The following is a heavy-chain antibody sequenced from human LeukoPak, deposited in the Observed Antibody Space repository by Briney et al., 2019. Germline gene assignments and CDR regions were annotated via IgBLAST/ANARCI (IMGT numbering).Heavy chain of an antibody. CDR1: GYTFTSYG. Sequence: GASVKVSCKAFGYTFTSYGISWVRQAPGQGLEWMGWISAYNGNTNYAQKLQGRVTMTTDTSTSTAYMELRSLRSDDTAVYYCARDLGTVTPGDWFDPWGQGTLVTVSS. D-gene: IGHD4-17*01. CDR3: ARDLGTVTPGDWFDP. V-gene: IGHV1-18*01. J-gene: IGHJ5*02. CDR2: ISAYNGNT.